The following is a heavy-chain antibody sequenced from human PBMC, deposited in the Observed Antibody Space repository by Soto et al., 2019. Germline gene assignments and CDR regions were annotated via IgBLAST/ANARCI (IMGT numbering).Heavy chain of an antibody. D-gene: IGHD3-22*01. V-gene: IGHV1-18*04. CDR2: ISAYNGNT. CDR1: GYTFTTYG. Sequence: GASVKVSCKASGYTFTTYGFSWVRQAPGQGLECVGWISAYNGNTHYSQKFQGRVTMTTDTSTSTAYMELRSLTSGDTAVYYCASEPIYYNDGSGYYPLGCWGQRTLVTVSS. CDR3: ASEPIYYNDGSGYYPLGC. J-gene: IGHJ4*02.